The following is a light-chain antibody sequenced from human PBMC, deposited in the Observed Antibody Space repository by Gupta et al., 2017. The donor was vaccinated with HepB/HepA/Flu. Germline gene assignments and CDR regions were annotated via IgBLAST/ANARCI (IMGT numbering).Light chain of an antibody. J-gene: IGLJ2*01. CDR3: CSYAGSSVVV. Sequence: QSALTQPASVSGSPGASITISCTGTSSDVGSYNLVSWYQQHPGKAPKLMIYEVSKRPSGVSNRFSGSKAGNTASLTISGLQAEDEADYYCCSYAGSSVVVFGGGTKLTVL. CDR2: EVS. CDR1: SSDVGSYNL. V-gene: IGLV2-23*02.